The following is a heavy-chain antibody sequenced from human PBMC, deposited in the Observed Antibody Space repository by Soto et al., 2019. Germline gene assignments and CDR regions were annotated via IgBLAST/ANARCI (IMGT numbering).Heavy chain of an antibody. V-gene: IGHV3-23*01. J-gene: IGHJ5*01. CDR1: GFTFDTHA. CDR2: ISATGFSK. D-gene: IGHD3-3*01. Sequence: GGSLRLSCAACGFTFDTHAMDWVRQAPGKGLEWVTSISATGFSKYHADSVRDRITISRDNSKNTVYLHMNILRAEDTAVYHCAMVSAFDFWSGHFVFGWFDSWGQGTQVTVSS. CDR3: AMVSAFDFWSGHFVFGWFDS.